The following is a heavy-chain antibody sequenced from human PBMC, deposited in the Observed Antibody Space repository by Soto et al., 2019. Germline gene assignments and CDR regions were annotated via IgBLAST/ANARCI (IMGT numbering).Heavy chain of an antibody. D-gene: IGHD2-15*01. Sequence: ASVKVSCKASGYTFTSYYISWVRQAPGQGLEWMGWISGYNGNTNYAQKLQGRVTMTTDTSTSTAYMELRSLRSDDTAVYYCASEIHGRECSGGSCYPWGQGTLVTVSS. V-gene: IGHV1-18*01. J-gene: IGHJ1*01. CDR2: ISGYNGNT. CDR3: ASEIHGRECSGGSCYP. CDR1: GYTFTSYY.